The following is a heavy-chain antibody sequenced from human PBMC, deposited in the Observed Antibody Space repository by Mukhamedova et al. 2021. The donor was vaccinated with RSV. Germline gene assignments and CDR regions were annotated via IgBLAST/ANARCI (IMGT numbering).Heavy chain of an antibody. CDR3: ARDASGWYGVGYYFDY. CDR2: ISSSSSYI. Sequence: VRQAPGKGLEWVSSISSSSSYIYYADSVKGRFTISRDNAKNSLYLQMNSLRAEDTAVYYCARDASGWYGVGYYFDYWGQGTLVP. D-gene: IGHD6-19*01. J-gene: IGHJ4*02. V-gene: IGHV3-21*01.